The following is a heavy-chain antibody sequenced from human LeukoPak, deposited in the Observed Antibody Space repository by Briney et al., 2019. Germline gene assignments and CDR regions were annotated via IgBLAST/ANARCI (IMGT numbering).Heavy chain of an antibody. Sequence: ASVKVSCKASGYTFTSYGISWVRQAPGQGLEWMGRIIPILGIANYAQKFQGRVTITADKSTSTAYMELSSLRSEDTAVYYCARGIAARFDYWGQGTLVTVSS. D-gene: IGHD6-6*01. V-gene: IGHV1-69*04. CDR1: GYTFTSYG. J-gene: IGHJ4*02. CDR2: IIPILGIA. CDR3: ARGIAARFDY.